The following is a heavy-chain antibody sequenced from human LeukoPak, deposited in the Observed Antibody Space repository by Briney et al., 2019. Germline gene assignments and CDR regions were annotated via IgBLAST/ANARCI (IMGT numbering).Heavy chain of an antibody. D-gene: IGHD6-19*01. CDR2: INDNGDMT. CDR3: AKAKRPWQWLGGFDP. J-gene: IGHJ5*02. V-gene: IGHV3-9*01. CDR1: EFSFDAFA. Sequence: PGRSLRLSCAAYEFSFDAFAMTWVRQAPGRGLEWVSSINDNGDMTDYADSVKGRFTISRDNAKKYVFLEINSLRLEDTAIYFCAKAKRPWQWLGGFDPWGQGTLVIVSS.